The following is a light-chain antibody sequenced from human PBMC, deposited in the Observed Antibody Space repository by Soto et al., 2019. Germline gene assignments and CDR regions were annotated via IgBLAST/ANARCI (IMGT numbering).Light chain of an antibody. Sequence: EIVLTQSPATLSLSPGERATLSCRASQSVSSYLAWYQQKSGQPPRLLIYDASNRATGIPARFSGSGSGTDFTLTISSLEPEDFAVYYCQQRGIWPTFGGGTKVEIK. CDR2: DAS. CDR1: QSVSSY. V-gene: IGKV3-11*01. J-gene: IGKJ4*01. CDR3: QQRGIWPT.